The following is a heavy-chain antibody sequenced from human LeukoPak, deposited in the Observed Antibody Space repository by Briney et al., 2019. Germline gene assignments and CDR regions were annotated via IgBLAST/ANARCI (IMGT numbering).Heavy chain of an antibody. Sequence: ASVKVSCKASGYTFTSYGISWVRQAPGQGLEWMGWISAYNGNINYVQKFQGRVTMTTDTSTSTASMELRSLRSDDTAVYYCVRVIPQKWELPGKWFDPWGQGTLVTVSS. CDR1: GYTFTSYG. D-gene: IGHD1-26*01. CDR2: ISAYNGNI. V-gene: IGHV1-18*01. CDR3: VRVIPQKWELPGKWFDP. J-gene: IGHJ5*02.